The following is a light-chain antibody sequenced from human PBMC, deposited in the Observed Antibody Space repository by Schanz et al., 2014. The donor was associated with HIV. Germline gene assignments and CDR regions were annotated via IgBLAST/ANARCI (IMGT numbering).Light chain of an antibody. V-gene: IGKV1-6*01. CDR3: LQDYNYPYT. J-gene: IGKJ2*01. Sequence: IQMTQSPSSLSASVGDRVTITCRASQGIRNALGWYQQKPGKAPKLLIYAASSLQSGVPSRFSGSGSGTDFTLTISSLQPEDFATYYCLQDYNYPYTFGQGTKLEIK. CDR1: QGIRNA. CDR2: AAS.